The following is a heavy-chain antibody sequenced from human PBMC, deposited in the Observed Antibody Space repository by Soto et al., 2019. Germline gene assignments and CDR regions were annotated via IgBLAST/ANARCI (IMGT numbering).Heavy chain of an antibody. CDR2: IQYHGINK. J-gene: IGHJ4*02. CDR3: SRGLYDDSSGYYLDF. Sequence: RGRSLRLSCLASGFTFSTYGMHWVRQAPGKGLEWVAFIQYHGINKDYADSVKGRFTISRDNSRNTLYLQMNSLRAEDTAVYYCSRGLYDDSSGYYLDFCGQGPLVTVSS. D-gene: IGHD3-22*01. CDR1: GFTFSTYG. V-gene: IGHV3-30*03.